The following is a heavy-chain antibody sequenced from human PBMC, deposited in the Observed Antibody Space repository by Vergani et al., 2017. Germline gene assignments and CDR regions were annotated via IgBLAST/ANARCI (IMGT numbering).Heavy chain of an antibody. J-gene: IGHJ6*02. CDR1: GGSISSGSYY. D-gene: IGHD6-13*01. CDR3: ARGPLYSTTWPFLLHGMVV. CDR2: FYTGGGT. Sequence: QVQLQESGPGLVRPSQTLSLTCTVSGGSISSGSYYWSWFRQPAGKGLEWIGRFYTGGGTSYNPSLKSRVTISVDTSNNQFSLQLSSVTAADTAVYYCARGPLYSTTWPFLLHGMVVWGQGTTVTVS. V-gene: IGHV4-61*02.